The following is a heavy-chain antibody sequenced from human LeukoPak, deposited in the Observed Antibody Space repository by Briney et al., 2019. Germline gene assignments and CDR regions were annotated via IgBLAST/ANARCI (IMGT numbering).Heavy chain of an antibody. CDR1: GFTFSDHY. V-gene: IGHV3-72*01. CDR2: TRNKANSYTT. CDR3: ARGSSGYYY. J-gene: IGHJ4*02. Sequence: GGSLRLSCAASGFTFSDHYMDWARQAPGKGLEWVGRTRNKANSYTTEYAASVKGRFTISRDDSKNSLYLQMNSLKTEDTAMYYCARGSSGYYYWGQGTLVTVSS. D-gene: IGHD3-22*01.